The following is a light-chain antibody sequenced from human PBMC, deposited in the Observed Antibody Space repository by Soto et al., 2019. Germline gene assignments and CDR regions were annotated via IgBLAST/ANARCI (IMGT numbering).Light chain of an antibody. CDR2: DVN. J-gene: IGLJ1*01. CDR3: SSYTSSSTRV. CDR1: SSDVGGYNY. Sequence: QSALTQPSSVSGSSGKSITISCTGTSSDVGGYNYVSWYQQNPGKAPKLMIYDVNNRPSGVSYRFSGSKSGNTASLTISGLQAEDEADYYCSSYTSSSTRVFGTGTKLTV. V-gene: IGLV2-14*01.